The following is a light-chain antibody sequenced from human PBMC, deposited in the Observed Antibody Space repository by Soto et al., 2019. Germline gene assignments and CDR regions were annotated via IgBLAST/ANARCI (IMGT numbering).Light chain of an antibody. V-gene: IGLV1-44*01. CDR3: AAWDDSLNGCV. J-gene: IGLJ3*02. CDR1: SSNIGSNT. CDR2: SNN. Sequence: QSVLTQPPSASGTPGQRVTISCSGSSSNIGSNTVNWYQQLPGTAPKLLIYSNNQRPSGVPDRFSGSKSGTSASLAISGLQSEDEADYYFAAWDDSLNGCVFGGGTKVTVL.